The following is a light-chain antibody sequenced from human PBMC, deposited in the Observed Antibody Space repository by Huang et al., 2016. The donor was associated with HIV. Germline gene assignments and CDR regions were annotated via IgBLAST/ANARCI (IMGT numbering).Light chain of an antibody. V-gene: IGKV3-11*01. CDR2: DAS. CDR3: QQRSSWPLLT. J-gene: IGKJ4*01. Sequence: IVLTQSPATLSLSPGERATLTCRASQSVNSYLAWYQQKPGQAPRLLIYDASNRATGIPARCSGSGSGTDFTLTISSLEPEDFAVYYCQQRSSWPLLTFGGGTKVEIK. CDR1: QSVNSY.